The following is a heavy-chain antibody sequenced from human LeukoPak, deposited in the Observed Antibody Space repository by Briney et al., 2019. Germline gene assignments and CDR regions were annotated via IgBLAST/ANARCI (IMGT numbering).Heavy chain of an antibody. CDR2: SCDNT. J-gene: IGHJ3*02. D-gene: IGHD3-22*01. CDR1: GFTFSSYA. V-gene: IGHV3-23*01. Sequence: GGSLRLSCAASGFTFSSYAMSWVRQAPGKGLEGVSSSCDNTRYADSVKGRFTISSDNSNNTLDLQMNGLRAEDTAVYYCAKSWRYYDSSNYYAFDIWGQGTMVTVSS. CDR3: AKSWRYYDSSNYYAFDI.